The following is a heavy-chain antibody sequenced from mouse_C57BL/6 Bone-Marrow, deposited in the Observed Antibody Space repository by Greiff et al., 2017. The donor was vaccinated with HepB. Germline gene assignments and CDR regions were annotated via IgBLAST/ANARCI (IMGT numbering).Heavy chain of an antibody. D-gene: IGHD1-1*01. CDR1: GYTFTSYW. Sequence: QVQLQQPGAELVKPGASVKLSCKASGYTFTSYWMHWVKQRPGQGLEWIGMIHPNSGSTNYNEKFKSKATLTVDKSSSTAYMQLSGLTSEDSAVYYCALITTVVAPVPYWGQGTLVTVSA. V-gene: IGHV1-64*01. J-gene: IGHJ3*01. CDR3: ALITTVVAPVPY. CDR2: IHPNSGST.